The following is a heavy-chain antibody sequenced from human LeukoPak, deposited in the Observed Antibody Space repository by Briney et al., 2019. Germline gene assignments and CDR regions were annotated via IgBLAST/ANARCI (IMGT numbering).Heavy chain of an antibody. V-gene: IGHV4-59*01. CDR3: ARHKPADYSSSWYDY. J-gene: IGHJ4*02. Sequence: SETLSLTCNVSGGSISGYHWSWIRQPPGKGLEWLGYIYYSGSSNYNPSLKSRVTISADTSKNQFSLKLSSVTAADTAVYYCARHKPADYSSSWYDYWGQGTLVTVSS. CDR1: GGSISGYH. CDR2: IYYSGSS. D-gene: IGHD6-13*01.